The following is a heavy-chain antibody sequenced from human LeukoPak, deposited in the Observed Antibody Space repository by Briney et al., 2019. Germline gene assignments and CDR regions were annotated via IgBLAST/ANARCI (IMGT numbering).Heavy chain of an antibody. Sequence: GGSLRLSCAASGFTFSKHWMSWVRQAPGKGLEWVANIKQDGSEKYYVDSVKGRFTISRDNAKNSLYLQMNSLRAEDTAVYYCAKDLFLAPVLLWFGALDYWGQGTLVTVSS. V-gene: IGHV3-7*01. CDR1: GFTFSKHW. J-gene: IGHJ4*02. CDR2: IKQDGSEK. D-gene: IGHD3-10*01. CDR3: AKDLFLAPVLLWFGALDY.